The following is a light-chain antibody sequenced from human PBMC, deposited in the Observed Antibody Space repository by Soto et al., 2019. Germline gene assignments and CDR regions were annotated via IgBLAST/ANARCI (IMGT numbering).Light chain of an antibody. Sequence: DIQLTQSPSFLSASVGDRVTITCRTSQDISSYLAWYQQKPGKAPQLLISAASTLQSGVPSRFSGSGSGTEFTLTISSLQPEDFATDYCEQLKSYPLSFGGGTKVEI. V-gene: IGKV1-9*01. CDR1: QDISSY. J-gene: IGKJ4*01. CDR2: AAS. CDR3: EQLKSYPLS.